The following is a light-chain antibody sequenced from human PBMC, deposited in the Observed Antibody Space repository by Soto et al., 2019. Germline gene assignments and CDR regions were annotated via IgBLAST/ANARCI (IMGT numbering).Light chain of an antibody. Sequence: DIQMTQSPSSVSASVGDRVTITCRASQGISSWLAWYQQKPGKAPKLLIYAASSLQSGVPSRFTGSRSATNFTLTISSLPTEDFVTYHSQQVNSFPLTIGGGTKVEIK. V-gene: IGKV1-12*01. CDR3: QQVNSFPLT. CDR2: AAS. CDR1: QGISSW. J-gene: IGKJ4*01.